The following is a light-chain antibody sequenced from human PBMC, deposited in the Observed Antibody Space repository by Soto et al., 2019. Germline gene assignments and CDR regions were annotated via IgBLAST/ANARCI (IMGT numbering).Light chain of an antibody. Sequence: EIVMTQSPATLSFSAGERAALSCRASQSVRSSFLAWYQQKPGQAPRLLIYGASSRATGIPDRFSGSGSGTDFTLTISILEPEDFAVYYCQQSGGSSITFGQGTRLEIK. CDR2: GAS. J-gene: IGKJ5*01. V-gene: IGKV3-20*01. CDR3: QQSGGSSIT. CDR1: QSVRSSF.